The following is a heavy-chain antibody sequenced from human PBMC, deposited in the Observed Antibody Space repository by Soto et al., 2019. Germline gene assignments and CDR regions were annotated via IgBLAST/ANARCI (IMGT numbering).Heavy chain of an antibody. CDR3: ARGYYYGSGRLYYYYGMDV. CDR1: GGSFSGYY. D-gene: IGHD3-10*01. V-gene: IGHV4-34*01. Sequence: GTLTLTCAVYGGSFSGYYWSWIRQPPGKGLEWIGEINHSGSTNYNPSLKSRVTISVDTSKNQFSLKLSSVTAADTAVYYCARGYYYGSGRLYYYYGMDVWGQGTTVTVSS. CDR2: INHSGST. J-gene: IGHJ6*02.